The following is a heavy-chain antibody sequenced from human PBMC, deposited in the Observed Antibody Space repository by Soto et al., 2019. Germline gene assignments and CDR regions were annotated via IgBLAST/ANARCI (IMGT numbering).Heavy chain of an antibody. CDR2: IIPILGIA. CDR1: GGTFSSYT. J-gene: IGHJ5*02. D-gene: IGHD2-2*01. CDR3: ARDFQCSRTSCSWYSSSNNWLWFDP. V-gene: IGHV1-69*08. Sequence: QVQLVQSGAEVKKPGSSVKVSCKASGGTFSSYTISWVRQAPGQGIEWMGRIIPILGIANYAQKFQGRVTSNADKATSPAYMELSSLRSEDTVVYYCARDFQCSRTSCSWYSSSNNWLWFDPCGQGTLVTVSS.